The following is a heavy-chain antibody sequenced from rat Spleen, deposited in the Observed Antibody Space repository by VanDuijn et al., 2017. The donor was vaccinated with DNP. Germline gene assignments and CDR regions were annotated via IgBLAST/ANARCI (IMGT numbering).Heavy chain of an antibody. CDR1: GFPFSDYD. V-gene: IGHV5-25*01. D-gene: IGHD5-1*01. Sequence: EVQLVESGGGLVQPGRSLRLSCAASGFPFSDYDMAWVRQAPTKGLEWVTTITTSGGTTYYRDSVKGRFTISRDNAKSTLYLQMNSLRSEDTATYYCTRGGLGAHYFDYWGQGVMVTVSS. CDR2: ITTSGGTT. J-gene: IGHJ2*01. CDR3: TRGGLGAHYFDY.